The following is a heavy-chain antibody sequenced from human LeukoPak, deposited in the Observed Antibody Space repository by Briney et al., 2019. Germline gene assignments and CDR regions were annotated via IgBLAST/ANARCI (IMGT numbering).Heavy chain of an antibody. CDR1: GFTFSSYG. V-gene: IGHV3-30*02. CDR3: AKTYQLISYFDY. D-gene: IGHD5-24*01. CDR2: IRYDGSNK. Sequence: GGSLRLSCAASGFTFSSYGMHWVRQAPGKGLEWVAFIRYDGSNKYYADSVKGRFTISRDNSKNTLYLQMKSLRAEDTAVYYCAKTYQLISYFDYWGQGTLVTVSS. J-gene: IGHJ4*02.